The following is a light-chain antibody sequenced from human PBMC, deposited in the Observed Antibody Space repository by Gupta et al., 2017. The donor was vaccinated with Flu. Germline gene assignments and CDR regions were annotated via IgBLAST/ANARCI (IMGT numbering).Light chain of an antibody. CDR2: GAS. Sequence: GERATLSCRASQSISINLAWYQQKPGQAPRLLIYGASTRATGIPARFSGSGSGTEFTLTISSLQSEDFAVYYCQQFSNWPPIFTFGPGTTVD. CDR3: QQFSNWPPIFT. V-gene: IGKV3-15*01. J-gene: IGKJ3*01. CDR1: QSISIN.